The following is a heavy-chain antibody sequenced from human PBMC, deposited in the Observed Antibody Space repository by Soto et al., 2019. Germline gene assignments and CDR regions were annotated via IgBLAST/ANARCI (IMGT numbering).Heavy chain of an antibody. CDR3: ATDFCSFFSCYADAFYI. V-gene: IGHV1-2*04. CDR2: IKPNSGGT. Sequence: ASVKISCKASGYTFTGYYMHWVRQAPGQGLEWMGWIKPNSGGTNYAQKFQGWVTMTMYTSISTAYIELCSLLSDYTPVYYSATDFCSFFSCYADAFYIWGQVSMVTVSS. D-gene: IGHD2-15*01. CDR1: GYTFTGYY. J-gene: IGHJ3*02.